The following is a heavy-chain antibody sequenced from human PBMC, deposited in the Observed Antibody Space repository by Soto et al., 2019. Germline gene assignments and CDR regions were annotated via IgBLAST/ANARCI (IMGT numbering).Heavy chain of an antibody. CDR2: ISGSDGST. J-gene: IGHJ4*02. V-gene: IGHV3-23*01. Sequence: EVQLLESGGGLVQPGGSLRLSCAASGFTFSSYAMSWVRQAPGTGLEWVSGISGSDGSTYYADSVKGRFTISRDNSENTLYLQMNSLRVEDTAVYYCAKDAYSSGWDFYWGRGTVVTVST. CDR1: GFTFSSYA. D-gene: IGHD6-19*01. CDR3: AKDAYSSGWDFY.